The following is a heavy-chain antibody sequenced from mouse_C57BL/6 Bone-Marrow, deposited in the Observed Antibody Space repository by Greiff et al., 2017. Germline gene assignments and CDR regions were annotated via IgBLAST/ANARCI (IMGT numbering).Heavy chain of an antibody. V-gene: IGHV1-53*01. CDR2: INPSNGGT. Sequence: VQLQQPGTELVKPGASVKLSCKASGYTFTSYWMHWVKQRPGQGLEWIGNINPSNGGTNYNEKFKSKATLTVDKSSSTAYMQLSSLTSEDSAVYYCAKEVIRLYYAMDYWGQGTSVTVSS. CDR3: AKEVIRLYYAMDY. CDR1: GYTFTSYW. J-gene: IGHJ4*01. D-gene: IGHD2-2*01.